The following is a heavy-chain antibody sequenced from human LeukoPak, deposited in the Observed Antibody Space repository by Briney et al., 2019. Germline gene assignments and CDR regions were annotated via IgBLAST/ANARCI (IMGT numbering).Heavy chain of an antibody. D-gene: IGHD3-3*02. J-gene: IGHJ3*02. V-gene: IGHV3-30-3*01. CDR3: AREIRVAFDI. CDR2: ISYDGSNK. CDR1: EITFSTYA. Sequence: GGSLRLSCAASEITFSTYAMHWVRQAPGKGLEWVAVISYDGSNKYYADSVKGRFTISRDNSKDTLYLQMNSLRAEDTAVYYCAREIRVAFDIWGQGTMVTVSS.